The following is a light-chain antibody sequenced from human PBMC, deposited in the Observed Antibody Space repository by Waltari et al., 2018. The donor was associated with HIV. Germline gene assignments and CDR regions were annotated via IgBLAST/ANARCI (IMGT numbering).Light chain of an antibody. CDR2: DNN. V-gene: IGLV1-51*01. CDR3: GTWDSSLSAGV. Sequence: QSVLPQPLSVSAAPVQTATLSCSGSSSYIGNTPVSWYQQQPGTAPKPLIYDNNKRPSGIPDRFSGSKSGTSATLGITGLQTGDEADYYCGTWDSSLSAGVFGGGTKLTVL. J-gene: IGLJ3*02. CDR1: SSYIGNTP.